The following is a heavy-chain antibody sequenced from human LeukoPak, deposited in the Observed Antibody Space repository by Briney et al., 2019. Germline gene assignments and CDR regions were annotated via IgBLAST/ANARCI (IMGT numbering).Heavy chain of an antibody. Sequence: ASVKVSCKASGGTFSSYAVSWVRQAPGQGLEWMGWISAYNGNTNYAQKLQGRVTMTTDTSTSTAYMELRSLRSDDTAVYYCASDNYYDSSGYYDYYYYGMDVWGQGTTVTVSS. V-gene: IGHV1-18*01. CDR1: GGTFSSYA. CDR2: ISAYNGNT. D-gene: IGHD3-22*01. CDR3: ASDNYYDSSGYYDYYYYGMDV. J-gene: IGHJ6*02.